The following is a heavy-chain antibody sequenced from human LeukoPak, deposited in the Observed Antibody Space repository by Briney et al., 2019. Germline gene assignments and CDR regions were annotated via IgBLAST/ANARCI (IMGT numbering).Heavy chain of an antibody. CDR1: GGTFSSYA. J-gene: IGHJ6*03. CDR2: IIPIFGTA. Sequence: ASVKVSCKASGGTFSSYAISWVRQAPGQGLEWMGGIIPIFGTANYAQKFQGRVTITADESTSTAYMELSSLRSEDTAVYYCARGYYYDSSGDCYYYYMDVWGKGTTVTISS. CDR3: ARGYYYDSSGDCYYYYMDV. D-gene: IGHD3-22*01. V-gene: IGHV1-69*13.